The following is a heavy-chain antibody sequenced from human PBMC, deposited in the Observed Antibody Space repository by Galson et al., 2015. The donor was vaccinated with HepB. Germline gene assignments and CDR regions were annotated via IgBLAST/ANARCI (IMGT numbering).Heavy chain of an antibody. CDR1: GFTFSGSA. J-gene: IGHJ4*02. V-gene: IGHV3-73*01. Sequence: LRLSCAASGFTFSGSAMHWVRQASGKGLEWVGRIRSKANSYATAYAASVKGRFTISRDDSKNTAYLQMNSLKTEDTAVYYCTRPTYCSGGSCYSQGYWGQGTLVTVSS. CDR3: TRPTYCSGGSCYSQGY. CDR2: IRSKANSYAT. D-gene: IGHD2-15*01.